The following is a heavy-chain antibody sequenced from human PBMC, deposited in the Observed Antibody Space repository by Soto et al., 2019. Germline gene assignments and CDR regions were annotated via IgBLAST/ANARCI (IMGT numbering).Heavy chain of an antibody. CDR2: IWNDGSNK. Sequence: QVQLVESGGGVVQHGRSLRLSGAASGFTFRDHAMHWVRQAPGKGREGLAIIWNDGSNKFYAGSVQGRFTISRDNSKNTVYLQMNTLSAEDTAVYYCARALFPDVDIYARDVWGQGTTVTVSS. V-gene: IGHV3-33*01. CDR1: GFTFRDHA. D-gene: IGHD5-12*01. J-gene: IGHJ6*02. CDR3: ARALFPDVDIYARDV.